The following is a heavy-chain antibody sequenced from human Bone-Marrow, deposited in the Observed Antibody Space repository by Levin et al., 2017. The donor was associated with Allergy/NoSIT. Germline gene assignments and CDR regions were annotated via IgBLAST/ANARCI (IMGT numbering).Heavy chain of an antibody. J-gene: IGHJ5*02. V-gene: IGHV4-34*01. D-gene: IGHD3-3*01. Sequence: GSLRLSCAVYGGSFSGYYWSWIRQPPGKGLEWIGEINHSGSTNYNPSLKSRVTISVDTSKNQFSLKLSSVTAADTAVYYCARRGITIFGVVSPNWFDPWGQGTLVTVSS. CDR2: INHSGST. CDR1: GGSFSGYY. CDR3: ARRGITIFGVVSPNWFDP.